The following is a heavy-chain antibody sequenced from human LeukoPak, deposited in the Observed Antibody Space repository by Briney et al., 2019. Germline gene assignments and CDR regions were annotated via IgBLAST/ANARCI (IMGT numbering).Heavy chain of an antibody. CDR3: AKAGGTYNDY. D-gene: IGHD1-1*01. J-gene: IGHJ4*02. CDR2: IRYDGSDK. Sequence: GGSLRLSCAASGFTVSSNYMSWVRLAPGKGLEWVAFIRYDGSDKYYADSVKGRFTISRDNSKNTLYLQMNSLRPEDTAVYYCAKAGGTYNDYWGQGTLVTVSS. V-gene: IGHV3-30*02. CDR1: GFTVSSNY.